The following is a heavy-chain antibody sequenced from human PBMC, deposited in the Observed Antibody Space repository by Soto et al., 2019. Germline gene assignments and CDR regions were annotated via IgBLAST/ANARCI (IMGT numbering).Heavy chain of an antibody. V-gene: IGHV3-33*01. Sequence: AGGSLRLSCAASGFTFSSYGMHWVRQAPGKGLEWVAFIWHDGGNKFYAESVKGRFTTSRDNSKNTLYLQMTSLSAEDTAMYYCARDGDFNTFFGKDYWGQGTLVTVSS. CDR1: GFTFSSYG. CDR2: IWHDGGNK. J-gene: IGHJ4*02. D-gene: IGHD3-3*01. CDR3: ARDGDFNTFFGKDY.